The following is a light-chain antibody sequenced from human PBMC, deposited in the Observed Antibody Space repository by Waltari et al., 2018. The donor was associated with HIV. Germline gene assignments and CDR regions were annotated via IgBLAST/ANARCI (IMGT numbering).Light chain of an antibody. Sequence: QSALTQPASVSGSPGQSITISCTGTSSDVGGYNYVSWYQQHPGKAPKLMNYDVSKRPSGVSNRFSGSKSGNTASLTISGLQAEDEADYYCCSYAGSSTFGDYVFGTGTKVTVL. CDR2: DVS. CDR1: SSDVGGYNY. V-gene: IGLV2-23*02. CDR3: CSYAGSSTFGDYV. J-gene: IGLJ1*01.